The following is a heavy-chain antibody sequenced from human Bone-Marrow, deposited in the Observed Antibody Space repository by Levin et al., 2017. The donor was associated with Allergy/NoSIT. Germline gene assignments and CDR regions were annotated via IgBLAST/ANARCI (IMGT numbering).Heavy chain of an antibody. V-gene: IGHV1-8*01. J-gene: IGHJ6*03. CDR1: GYTFTSYD. CDR2: MNPNSGNT. D-gene: IGHD2-21*02. CDR3: ARVYRGVTDAYYYYYMDV. Sequence: ASVKVSCKASGYTFTSYDINWVRQATGQGLEWMGWMNPNSGNTGYAQKFQGRVTMTRNTSISTAYMELSSLRSEDTAVYYCARVYRGVTDAYYYYYMDVWGKGTTVTVSS.